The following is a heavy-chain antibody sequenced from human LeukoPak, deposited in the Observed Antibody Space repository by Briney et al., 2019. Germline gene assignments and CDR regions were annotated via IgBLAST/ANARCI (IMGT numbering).Heavy chain of an antibody. J-gene: IGHJ5*02. CDR1: GYTFTSYG. V-gene: IGHV1-18*01. Sequence: APVKVSCKASGYTFTSYGISWVRQAPGQGLEWMGWISAYNGNTNYAQKLQGRVTMTTDTSTSTAYMELRSLRANDTAVYYCARNSNWNYKFDPWGQGTLVTVSS. CDR2: ISAYNGNT. CDR3: ARNSNWNYKFDP. D-gene: IGHD1-7*01.